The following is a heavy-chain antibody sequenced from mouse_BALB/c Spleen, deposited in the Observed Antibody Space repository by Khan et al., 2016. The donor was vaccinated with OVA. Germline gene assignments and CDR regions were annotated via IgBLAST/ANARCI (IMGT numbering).Heavy chain of an antibody. CDR1: GYTFTNYG. Sequence: QIQLVQSGPELKKPGETVKISCKASGYTFTNYGMNWVKQTPGQGLKWMGWINTYTGEPTYVDDFKGRFAFSLETSASTADLQINNLKNEDTATYFCARPPYFSYVMVYWGQGTSVTVSS. CDR2: INTYTGEP. V-gene: IGHV9-3-1*01. D-gene: IGHD2-10*01. J-gene: IGHJ4*01. CDR3: ARPPYFSYVMVY.